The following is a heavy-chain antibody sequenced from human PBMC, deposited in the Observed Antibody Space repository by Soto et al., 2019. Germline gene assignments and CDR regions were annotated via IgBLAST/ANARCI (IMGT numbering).Heavy chain of an antibody. CDR2: INHSGST. J-gene: IGHJ6*03. Sequence: SETLSLTCAVYGGSFSGYYWSWIRQPPGKGLERIGEINHSGSTNYNPSLKSRVNISVDTSKNQFSLKLSSVTAADTAVYYCARRPGIAAAGQIYYYYYYMDVWGKGTTVTVSS. D-gene: IGHD6-13*01. CDR3: ARRPGIAAAGQIYYYYYYMDV. V-gene: IGHV4-34*01. CDR1: GGSFSGYY.